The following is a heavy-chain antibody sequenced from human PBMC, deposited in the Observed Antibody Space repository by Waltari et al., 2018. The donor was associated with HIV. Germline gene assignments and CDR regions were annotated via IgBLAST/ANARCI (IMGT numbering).Heavy chain of an antibody. CDR1: EFTVSSDY. V-gene: IGHV3-53*02. J-gene: IGHJ3*02. CDR3: ARGSEYSGYADAFDI. Sequence: EVQLVETGGGLIQPGGSLRLSCAASEFTVSSDYMSWVRQAPGKGLDWVSVIYSGGSTYYADSVKGRFTISRDNSKNTLYLQMNSLRAEDTAIYYCARGSEYSGYADAFDIWGQGTMVTVSS. D-gene: IGHD5-12*01. CDR2: IYSGGST.